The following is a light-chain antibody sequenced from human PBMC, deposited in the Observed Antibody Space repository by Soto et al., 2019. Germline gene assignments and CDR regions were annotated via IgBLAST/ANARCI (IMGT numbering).Light chain of an antibody. V-gene: IGKV1-5*01. Sequence: DIQMTQSPSILSASVGDRVTITCRASQNINNWLAWYQQKPGKAPKLLIYDASSLESGVPSRFSGSASGTEFTLTISSLQPDDFATYYCQQYNTYPWTFGQGTKVDIK. CDR3: QQYNTYPWT. CDR2: DAS. J-gene: IGKJ1*01. CDR1: QNINNW.